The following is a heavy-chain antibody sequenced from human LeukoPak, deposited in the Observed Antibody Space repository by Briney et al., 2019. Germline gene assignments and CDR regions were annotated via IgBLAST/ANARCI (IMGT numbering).Heavy chain of an antibody. Sequence: SETLSLTCTVSGGSVNSGNYYWTWIRQPAGKRLEWIGRIYTSGSTNYNPSLKSRVTISVDTSKNQFSLKLSSVTAADTAVYYCARHDHVVVTTGTYWYFDLWGRGTLVTVSS. CDR3: ARHDHVVVTTGTYWYFDL. V-gene: IGHV4-61*02. D-gene: IGHD3-22*01. J-gene: IGHJ2*01. CDR1: GGSVNSGNYY. CDR2: IYTSGST.